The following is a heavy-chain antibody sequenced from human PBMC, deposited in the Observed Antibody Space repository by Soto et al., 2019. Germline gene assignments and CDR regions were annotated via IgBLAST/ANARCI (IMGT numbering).Heavy chain of an antibody. Sequence: SGGSLRLSCAASGFTFSSYLMSWVRQSPGKGLEWVANIKQDGSEKYYVDSVKGRFTISRDNAKNSLYLQMNGLRAEDTAVYYCARDWSPTSSWSYYYYYGMDVWGQGTTVTVSS. CDR2: IKQDGSEK. V-gene: IGHV3-7*03. D-gene: IGHD2-2*01. J-gene: IGHJ6*02. CDR1: GFTFSSYL. CDR3: ARDWSPTSSWSYYYYYGMDV.